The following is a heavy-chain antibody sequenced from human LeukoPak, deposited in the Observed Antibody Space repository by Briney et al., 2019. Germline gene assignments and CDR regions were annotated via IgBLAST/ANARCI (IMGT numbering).Heavy chain of an antibody. Sequence: ASVKVSCKVSGYTLTELSMHWVRQAPGKGLEWMGGFDPEDGETIYAQKFQGRVTMTEDTSTGTAYMELSSLRSEDTAVYYCATGYSYGPGAFDIWGQGTMVTVSS. CDR3: ATGYSYGPGAFDI. CDR2: FDPEDGET. J-gene: IGHJ3*02. CDR1: GYTLTELS. V-gene: IGHV1-24*01. D-gene: IGHD5-18*01.